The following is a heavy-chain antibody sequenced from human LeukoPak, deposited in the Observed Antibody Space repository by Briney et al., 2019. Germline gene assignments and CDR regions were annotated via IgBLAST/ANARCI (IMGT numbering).Heavy chain of an antibody. CDR3: ARYSSGKTLDQ. CDR1: GVSISNYY. V-gene: IGHV4-59*01. Sequence: SETLSLTCTVSGVSISNYYWSWIRQPPGKGLEWIGYIYYSGTTNYNPSLKSRVTMSVDTSKNHFSLNLSSVTAADTAVYYCARYSSGKTLDQWGQGTLVTVSS. J-gene: IGHJ4*02. CDR2: IYYSGTT. D-gene: IGHD1-1*01.